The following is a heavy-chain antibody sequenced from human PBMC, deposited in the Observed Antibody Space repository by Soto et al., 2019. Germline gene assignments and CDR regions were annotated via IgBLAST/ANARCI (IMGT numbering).Heavy chain of an antibody. CDR1: GGSFSGYS. CDR2: ISSSGAT. D-gene: IGHD3-9*01. Sequence: QVQLQQWGARLLKPSETLSLTCAVYGGSFSGYSWSWIRQPPGKGLECIGEISSSGATNYNPSLGSRVNMSVDTSKNQFSLELNSVTATDTAVYYCARGLRYLVLWGQGTLVTVSS. J-gene: IGHJ4*02. CDR3: ARGLRYLVL. V-gene: IGHV4-34*01.